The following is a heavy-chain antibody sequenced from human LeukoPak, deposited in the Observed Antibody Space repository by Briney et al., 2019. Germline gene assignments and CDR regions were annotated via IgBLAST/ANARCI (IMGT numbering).Heavy chain of an antibody. Sequence: ASVKVSCKASGYTFTGYYMHWVRQAPGQGLELMGRINPNSGDTGYAKKFQGRVTMTTDTTISTAYMELTRLRSDDTAVYYCAREYCNAGICYAYFDYWGQGTLVTVSS. D-gene: IGHD2-15*01. J-gene: IGHJ4*02. V-gene: IGHV1-2*06. CDR3: AREYCNAGICYAYFDY. CDR2: INPNSGDT. CDR1: GYTFTGYY.